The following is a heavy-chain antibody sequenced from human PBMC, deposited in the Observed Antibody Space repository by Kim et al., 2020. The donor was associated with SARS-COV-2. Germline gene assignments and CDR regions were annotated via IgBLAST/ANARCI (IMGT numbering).Heavy chain of an antibody. J-gene: IGHJ4*02. V-gene: IGHV3-9*01. D-gene: IGHD6-19*01. CDR2: SI. CDR3: ARADEWLVPDY. Sequence: SIGHADSVNGRFTISRANPKNSLYLQMNSLRAEDTALYYCARADEWLVPDYWGQGTLVTVSS.